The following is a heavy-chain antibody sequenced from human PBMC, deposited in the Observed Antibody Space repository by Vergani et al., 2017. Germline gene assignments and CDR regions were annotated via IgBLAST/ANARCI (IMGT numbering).Heavy chain of an antibody. D-gene: IGHD1-26*01. J-gene: IGHJ4*02. V-gene: IGHV4-39*07. CDR2: IYYSGST. Sequence: QLQLQESGPGLVKPSETLSLTCTVSGGSISSSSYYWGWIRQPPGKGLEWIGSIYYSGSTYYNPSLKSRVTISVDTSKNQFSLKLSSVTAADTAVYYCARDPGGQLPGPIGGQGTLVTVSS. CDR1: GGSISSSSYY. CDR3: ARDPGGQLPGPI.